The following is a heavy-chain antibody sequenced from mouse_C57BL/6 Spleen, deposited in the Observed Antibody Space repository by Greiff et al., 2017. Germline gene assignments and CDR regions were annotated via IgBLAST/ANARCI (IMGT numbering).Heavy chain of an antibody. CDR1: GYTFTDYN. Sequence: VQLQQSGPELVKPGASVKMSCKASGYTFTDYNMHWVKQSHGKSLEWIGYINPNNGGTSYNQKFKGKATLTVNKSSSTAYMELRSLTSEDSAVYYCARPYYGSSYGYAMDYWGQGTSVTVSS. CDR3: ARPYYGSSYGYAMDY. V-gene: IGHV1-22*01. CDR2: INPNNGGT. D-gene: IGHD1-1*01. J-gene: IGHJ4*01.